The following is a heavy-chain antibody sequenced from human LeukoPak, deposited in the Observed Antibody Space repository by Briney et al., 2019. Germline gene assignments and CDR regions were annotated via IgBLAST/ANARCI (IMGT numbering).Heavy chain of an antibody. Sequence: QPGGSLRLSCVASGFTFSNYWMNWVRQAPGKGLEWVANIKLDSSAINYVDSVKGRFTISRDNGKNSLHLQMNSLRAEDTAVYYCSRGLSKVDSPYNCFGSWGQGTSVTVSS. D-gene: IGHD2/OR15-2a*01. CDR1: GFTFSNYW. V-gene: IGHV3-7*04. CDR3: SRGLSKVDSPYNCFGS. J-gene: IGHJ5*01. CDR2: IKLDSSAI.